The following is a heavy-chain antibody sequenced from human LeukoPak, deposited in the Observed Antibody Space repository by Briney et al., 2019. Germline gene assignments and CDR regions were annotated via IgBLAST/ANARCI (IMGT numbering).Heavy chain of an antibody. V-gene: IGHV1-8*01. CDR3: ARGARPYGSSGYYYARLLRSATHLDY. Sequence: ASVKVSCKASGYTFTSYDINWVRQATGQRLEWMGWMNPNSGNTGYAQKFQGRVTMTRNTSISTAYMELSSLRSEDTAVYYCARGARPYGSSGYYYARLLRSATHLDYWGQGTLVTVSS. J-gene: IGHJ4*02. D-gene: IGHD3-22*01. CDR2: MNPNSGNT. CDR1: GYTFTSYD.